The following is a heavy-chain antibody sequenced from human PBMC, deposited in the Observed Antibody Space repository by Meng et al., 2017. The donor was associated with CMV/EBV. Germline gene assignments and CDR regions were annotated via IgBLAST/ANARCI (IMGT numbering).Heavy chain of an antibody. CDR2: IYYSGST. V-gene: IGHV4-30-4*08. CDR3: ARVGRTSCYDY. Sequence: QVQLQESGPGPGKPSQTLSLTCTFSGGSISSGDYYWSWIRQPPGKGLEWIGYIYYSGSTYYNPSLKSRVTISVDTSKNQFSLKLSSVTAADTAVYYCARVGRTSCYDYWGQGTLVTVSS. D-gene: IGHD2-2*01. CDR1: GGSISSGDYY. J-gene: IGHJ4*02.